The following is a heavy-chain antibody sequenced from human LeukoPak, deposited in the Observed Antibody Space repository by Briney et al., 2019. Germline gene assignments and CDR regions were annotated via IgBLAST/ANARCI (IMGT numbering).Heavy chain of an antibody. Sequence: AGGSLRPSCAASGFTFSSYGMHWVRQAPGKGLEWVAFIRYDGSNKYYADSVKGRFTISRDNSKNTLYLQMNSLRAEDTAVYYCAGALTMIARFDYWGQGTLVTVSS. D-gene: IGHD3-22*01. CDR3: AGALTMIARFDY. V-gene: IGHV3-30*02. CDR2: IRYDGSNK. CDR1: GFTFSSYG. J-gene: IGHJ4*02.